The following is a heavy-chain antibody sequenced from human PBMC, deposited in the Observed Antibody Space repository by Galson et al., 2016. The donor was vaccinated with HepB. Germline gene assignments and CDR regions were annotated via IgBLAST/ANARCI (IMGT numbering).Heavy chain of an antibody. CDR1: GYSFTTYW. D-gene: IGHD2/OR15-2a*01. V-gene: IGHV5-10-1*01. J-gene: IGHJ3*02. Sequence: QSGAEVKKPGESLRISCKGSGYSFTTYWINWVRQMPGKGLEWMGRIDPSDSYTNYSPSFQGHVTISADKSISTAYLQWSSLKASDTAMYYCASPRATFDAFDIWGQGTMVTVSS. CDR3: ASPRATFDAFDI. CDR2: IDPSDSYT.